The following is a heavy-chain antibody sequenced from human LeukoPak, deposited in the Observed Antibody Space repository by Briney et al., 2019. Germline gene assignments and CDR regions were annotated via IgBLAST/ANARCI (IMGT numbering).Heavy chain of an antibody. J-gene: IGHJ4*02. CDR2: INHSGST. Sequence: SETLSLTCAVYGGSFCGYYWSWIRQPPGKGLEWIGEINHSGSTNYNPSLKSRVTISVDTSKNQSSLKLSSVTAADTAVYYCARDSSSWYRNPFDYWGQGTLVTVSS. CDR1: GGSFCGYY. V-gene: IGHV4-34*01. CDR3: ARDSSSWYRNPFDY. D-gene: IGHD6-13*01.